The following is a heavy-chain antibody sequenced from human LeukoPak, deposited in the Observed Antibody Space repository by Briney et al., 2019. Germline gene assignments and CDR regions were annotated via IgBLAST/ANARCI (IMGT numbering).Heavy chain of an antibody. CDR2: ISSSGNTI. J-gene: IGHJ4*02. Sequence: GGSLRLSCAASGYSFSGYEMHWVRQAPGKGLEWISDISSSGNTIYYADSVRGRFSISRDNAKNSLYLQMNSLRGEDTAVYYCTYLTVASNFDYEGQGKLVTVSA. CDR3: TYLTVASNFDY. D-gene: IGHD2-2*01. V-gene: IGHV3-48*03. CDR1: GYSFSGYE.